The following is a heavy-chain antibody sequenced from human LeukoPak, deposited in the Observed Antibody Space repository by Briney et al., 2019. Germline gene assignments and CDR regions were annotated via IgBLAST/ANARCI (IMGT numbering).Heavy chain of an antibody. V-gene: IGHV4-39*01. Sequence: PGGSLRLSCAASGFIVSSNYMSWVRQPPGKGLEWIGSIYDSGSTYYNPSLKSRVTISVDTSKNQFSLKLNSVTAADTAVYYCARHYGPWGQGTLVTVSS. CDR1: GFIVSSNY. D-gene: IGHD3-10*01. CDR3: ARHYGP. J-gene: IGHJ5*02. CDR2: IYDSGST.